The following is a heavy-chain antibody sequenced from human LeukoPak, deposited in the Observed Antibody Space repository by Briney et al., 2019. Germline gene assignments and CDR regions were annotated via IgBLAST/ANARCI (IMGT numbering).Heavy chain of an antibody. CDR3: ARAGIAAAGRFDY. D-gene: IGHD6-13*01. J-gene: IGHJ4*02. V-gene: IGHV1-69*05. CDR1: GGTFSGYA. CDR2: IIPIFGTA. Sequence: SVKVPCKASGGTFSGYAISWVRQAPGQGLEWMGRIIPIFGTANYAQKFQGRVTITTDESTSTAYMELSSLRSEDTAVYYCARAGIAAAGRFDYWGQGTLVSVSS.